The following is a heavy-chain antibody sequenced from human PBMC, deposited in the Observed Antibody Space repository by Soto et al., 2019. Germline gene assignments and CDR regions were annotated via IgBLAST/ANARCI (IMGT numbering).Heavy chain of an antibody. D-gene: IGHD2-15*01. Sequence: GSLRLSCAASGFTFSNAWMSWVRQAPGKGLEWVGRIKSKTDGGTTDYAAPVKGRFTISRDDSKNTLYLQMNSLKTEDTAVYYCTTDVYCSGGSCYSKHAYCGGDCSGYFDYWGQGTLVTVSS. V-gene: IGHV3-15*01. CDR1: GFTFSNAW. CDR2: IKSKTDGGTT. J-gene: IGHJ4*02. CDR3: TTDVYCSGGSCYSKHAYCGGDCSGYFDY.